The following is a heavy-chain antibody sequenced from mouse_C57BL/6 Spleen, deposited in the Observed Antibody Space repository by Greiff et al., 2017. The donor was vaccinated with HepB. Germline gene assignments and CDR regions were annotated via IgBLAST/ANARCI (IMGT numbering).Heavy chain of an antibody. V-gene: IGHV1-81*01. D-gene: IGHD1-1*01. J-gene: IGHJ3*01. CDR3: ANYGSSESWFAY. CDR1: GYTFTSYG. Sequence: SGAELARPGASVKLSCKASGYTFTSYGISWVKQRTGQGLEWIGEIYPRSGNTYYNEKFKGKATLTADKSSSTAYMELRSLTSEDSAVYFCANYGSSESWFAYWGQGTLVTVSA. CDR2: IYPRSGNT.